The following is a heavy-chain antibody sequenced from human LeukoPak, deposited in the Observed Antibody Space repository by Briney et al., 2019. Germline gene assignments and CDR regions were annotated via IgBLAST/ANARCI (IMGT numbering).Heavy chain of an antibody. J-gene: IGHJ4*02. V-gene: IGHV4-4*07. D-gene: IGHD1-26*01. Sequence: SETLSLTCTVSGGSISSYYWSWIRQPAGKGLEWIGRIYTSGSTNYNPSLKSRVTMSVDTSKSQFSLKLSSVTAADTAVYYCVREIPLVGATDYWGQGTLVTVSS. CDR2: IYTSGST. CDR3: VREIPLVGATDY. CDR1: GGSISSYY.